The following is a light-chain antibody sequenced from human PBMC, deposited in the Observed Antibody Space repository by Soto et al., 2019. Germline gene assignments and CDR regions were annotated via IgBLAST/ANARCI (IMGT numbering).Light chain of an antibody. Sequence: QSVLTQSPSASASLGASVKLTCTLNSGHSSYAIAWHQQQPEKGPRYLMKLYNDGSHSKGDGIPDRFSGSSSGAERYLTISSLQPEDEADYYCQTWGAGFRTFGGGTKLTVL. CDR3: QTWGAGFRT. CDR2: LYNDGSH. J-gene: IGLJ2*01. CDR1: SGHSSYA. V-gene: IGLV4-69*01.